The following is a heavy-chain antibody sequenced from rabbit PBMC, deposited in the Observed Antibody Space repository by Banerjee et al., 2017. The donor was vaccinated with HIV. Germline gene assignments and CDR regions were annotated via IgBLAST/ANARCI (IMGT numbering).Heavy chain of an antibody. J-gene: IGHJ4*01. D-gene: IGHD6-1*01. CDR3: AREGVGYAFDL. Sequence: QSLEESGGDLVKPGASLTLTCTASGFDLSSYWICWVRQAPGKGLEWIGCIYVGSGSAYYASWAKGRFTISKTSSTTVTLQMTSLTAADTATYFCAREGVGYAFDLWGPGTLVTVS. CDR2: IYVGSGSA. CDR1: GFDLSSYW. V-gene: IGHV1S40*01.